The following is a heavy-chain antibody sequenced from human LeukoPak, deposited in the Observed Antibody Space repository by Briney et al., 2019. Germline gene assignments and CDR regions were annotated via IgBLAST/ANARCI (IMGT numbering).Heavy chain of an antibody. CDR3: ASGIAVAGTRGDY. Sequence: PGGSLRLSCTTSGFTFGSHPMHWVRQAPGKGLEWVAFIRTDGSSIQYADSVKGRFTISRDNSKTTLSLQMNSLRVEDTAVYYCASGIAVAGTRGDYWGQGTLVTVSS. CDR2: IRTDGSSI. V-gene: IGHV3-30*02. J-gene: IGHJ4*02. D-gene: IGHD6-19*01. CDR1: GFTFGSHP.